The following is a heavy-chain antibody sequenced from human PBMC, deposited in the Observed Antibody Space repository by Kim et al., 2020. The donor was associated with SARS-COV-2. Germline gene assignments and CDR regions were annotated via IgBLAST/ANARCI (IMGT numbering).Heavy chain of an antibody. CDR3: ATVTMIPG. J-gene: IGHJ4*02. D-gene: IGHD3-22*01. CDR2: SYI. V-gene: IGHV3-21*01. Sequence: SYISYADSVKGRCTLSRDNAKKALYLPMNSLRAEDTAVYYCATVTMIPGWGQGTLVTVSS.